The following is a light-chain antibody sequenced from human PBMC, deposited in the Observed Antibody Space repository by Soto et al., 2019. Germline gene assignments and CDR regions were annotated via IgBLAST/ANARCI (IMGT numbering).Light chain of an antibody. CDR2: DAS. J-gene: IGKJ5*01. CDR1: QSVRSK. Sequence: EILMTQSPATLSGSAGERATLSWRARQSVRSKLASYQQKPGQAPRLLIYDASTRATGIPASFSGSGSATEFILPISSLQPEDFGAYYCQQYNNWHPITFGHGTRLEIK. CDR3: QQYNNWHPIT. V-gene: IGKV3D-15*01.